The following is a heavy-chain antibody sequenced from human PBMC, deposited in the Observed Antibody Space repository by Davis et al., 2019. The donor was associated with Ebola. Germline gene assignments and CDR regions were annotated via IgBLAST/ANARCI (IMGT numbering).Heavy chain of an antibody. CDR2: ISAYNGNT. CDR1: GYTFTSYY. V-gene: IGHV1-18*04. D-gene: IGHD1-26*01. CDR3: ARDGGIVGTTRIDY. J-gene: IGHJ4*02. Sequence: ASVKVSCKASGYTFTSYYMHWVRQAPGQGLEWMGWISAYNGNTNYAQKFQGRVTMTTDTSTSTAYMELRSLRSDDTAVYYCARDGGIVGTTRIDYWGQGTLVTVSS.